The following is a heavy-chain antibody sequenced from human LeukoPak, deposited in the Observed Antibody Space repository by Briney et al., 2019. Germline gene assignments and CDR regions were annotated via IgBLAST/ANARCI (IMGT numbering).Heavy chain of an antibody. CDR2: IKSKTDGGTP. CDR1: GFTFSNAW. Sequence: GGSLRLSCAASGFTFSNAWMSWVRQAPGKGLEWVGRIKSKTDGGTPDYAAPVKGRFTISRDDSKNTLYLRMNSLKTEDTAVYYCTGVSRSSWYDYWGQGTLVTVSS. J-gene: IGHJ4*02. D-gene: IGHD6-13*01. CDR3: TGVSRSSWYDY. V-gene: IGHV3-15*01.